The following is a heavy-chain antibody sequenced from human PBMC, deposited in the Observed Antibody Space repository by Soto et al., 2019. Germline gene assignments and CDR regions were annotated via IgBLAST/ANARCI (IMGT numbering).Heavy chain of an antibody. J-gene: IGHJ5*02. V-gene: IGHV4-39*01. CDR3: ARGKRYSNYGDRDWFDP. CDR2: IYYSGST. Sequence: SETLSLTCTVSGGSISSSSYYWGWIRQPPGKGLEWIGSIYYSGSTYYNPSLKSRVTISVDTSKNQFSLKVTSVTAADTAVYYCARGKRYSNYGDRDWFDPWGQGALVTVSS. D-gene: IGHD4-4*01. CDR1: GGSISSSSYY.